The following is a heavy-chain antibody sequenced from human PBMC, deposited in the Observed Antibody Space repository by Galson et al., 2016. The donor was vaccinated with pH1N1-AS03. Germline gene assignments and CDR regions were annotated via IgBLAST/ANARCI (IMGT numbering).Heavy chain of an antibody. CDR3: ARAFCSGGSCYEYFYYAVDV. Sequence: SVKVSCKASGYTFTSYGIGWVRQAPGQGLEWMGWISPYNGRTEYAQKLQGRVTMTTDTSTSTAYMELRSLISDDTAMYYCARAFCSGGSCYEYFYYAVDVWGQGTTVTVSS. CDR2: ISPYNGRT. V-gene: IGHV1-18*01. CDR1: GYTFTSYG. J-gene: IGHJ6*02. D-gene: IGHD2-15*01.